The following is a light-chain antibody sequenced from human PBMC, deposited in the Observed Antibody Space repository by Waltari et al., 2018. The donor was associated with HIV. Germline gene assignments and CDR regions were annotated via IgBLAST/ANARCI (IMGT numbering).Light chain of an antibody. CDR3: CSYGNSGTFVL. CDR1: SGDVDNYNL. Sequence: QSALTQPASVSGSPGQSITISCTETSGDVDNYNLVSWYQQYTGRAPKLLIYEVTKRPSWVSNRFSASKSGNTASLTISDLQAEDEAKYYCCSYGNSGTFVLFGGGTRVTV. V-gene: IGLV2-23*02. CDR2: EVT. J-gene: IGLJ2*01.